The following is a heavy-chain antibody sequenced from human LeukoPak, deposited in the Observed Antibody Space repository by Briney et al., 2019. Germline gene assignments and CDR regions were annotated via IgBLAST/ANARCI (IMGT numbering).Heavy chain of an antibody. CDR1: GFSFSTYA. J-gene: IGHJ4*02. D-gene: IGHD3-10*01. CDR3: ANDVYDSGNYGYFDY. CDR2: ISGSGHST. V-gene: IGHV3-23*01. Sequence: GGSLRLSCAASGFSFSTYAMSWVRQAPGKGLKWVSAISGSGHSTYYADSVKGRFTISRDNSRNTLYLQMNSLRAEDTAVYYCANDVYDSGNYGYFDYWGQGTLVTVSS.